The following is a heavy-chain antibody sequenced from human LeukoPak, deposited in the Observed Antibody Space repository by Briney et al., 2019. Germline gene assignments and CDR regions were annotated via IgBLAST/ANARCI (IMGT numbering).Heavy chain of an antibody. CDR2: LNSDGSSP. CDR1: GFNFSSYW. D-gene: IGHD3-10*01. CDR3: ARGNGEYYYGSGSNDY. J-gene: IGHJ4*02. V-gene: IGHV3-74*01. Sequence: GGSLRLFCAGSGFNFSSYWMHWVRQAAGKGLVWVSRLNSDGSSPSYEDFVKGRFNISRDNAKNTLYLQMNSLRAEDTAVYYCARGNGEYYYGSGSNDYWGQATLVT.